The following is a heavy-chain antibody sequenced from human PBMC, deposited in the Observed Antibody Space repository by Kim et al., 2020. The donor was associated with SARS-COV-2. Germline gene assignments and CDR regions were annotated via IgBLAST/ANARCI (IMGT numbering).Heavy chain of an antibody. Sequence: GGSLRLSCEVSGFIVNTYSMNWVRQAPGKGLEWVSFISSRRSDTYYADSLKGRFTISRDNAKNSVYLQINSLRVEDTGVYYCARMNCPGGNCYAGPYYYGMDVWGRGPTLTVSS. CDR1: GFIVNTYS. J-gene: IGHJ6*01. D-gene: IGHD2-15*01. V-gene: IGHV3-21*06. CDR3: ARMNCPGGNCYAGPYYYGMDV. CDR2: ISSRRSDT.